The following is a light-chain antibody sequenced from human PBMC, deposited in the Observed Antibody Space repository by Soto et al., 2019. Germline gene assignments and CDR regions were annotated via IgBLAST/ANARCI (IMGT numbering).Light chain of an antibody. CDR2: DAS. Sequence: DIVMTQSPATLSVSPGERATLSCRASQSMNIHLAWYQHKPGQAPRLLIYDASTRATGVPPRFSGSGSGTEFNLTISSLQSEDFANYYCQQYQRWPPWTFGQGTRLEIK. CDR3: QQYQRWPPWT. V-gene: IGKV3-15*01. CDR1: QSMNIH. J-gene: IGKJ1*01.